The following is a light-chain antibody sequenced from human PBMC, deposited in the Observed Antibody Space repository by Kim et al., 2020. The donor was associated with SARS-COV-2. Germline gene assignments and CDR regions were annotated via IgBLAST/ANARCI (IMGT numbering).Light chain of an antibody. CDR3: QQRRA. CDR1: QSVSSY. V-gene: IGKV3-11*01. J-gene: IGKJ1*01. CDR2: DTS. Sequence: ATLSLSPGERATLSCRASQSVSSYLAWYQQKPGQAPRLLIYDTSNRADGIPARFSGSGSGTDFTLTISSLEPEDFAVYYCQQRRAFGQGTKVDIK.